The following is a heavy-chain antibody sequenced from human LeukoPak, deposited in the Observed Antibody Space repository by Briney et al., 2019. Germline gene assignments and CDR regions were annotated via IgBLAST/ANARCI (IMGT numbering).Heavy chain of an antibody. CDR1: GGSFSGYY. CDR3: ARGKVVVDATIKWFDT. Sequence: SETLSLTCAVYGGSFSGYYGSGIRQPPGKGVEWSGEINHSGSTNYNPSLKSRVTISVDTSKNQFYMKLSSVTAADTTVHYCARGKVVVDATIKWFDTWGQGNLVTVSS. CDR2: INHSGST. D-gene: IGHD2-15*01. V-gene: IGHV4-34*01. J-gene: IGHJ5*02.